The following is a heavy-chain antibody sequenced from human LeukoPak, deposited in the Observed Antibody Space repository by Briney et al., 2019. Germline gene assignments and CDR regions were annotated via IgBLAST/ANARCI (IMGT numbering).Heavy chain of an antibody. CDR2: IRYDGSNK. D-gene: IGHD1-26*01. CDR3: ARYSGSYYYFDY. V-gene: IGHV3-30*02. CDR1: GFTFSSHG. J-gene: IGHJ4*02. Sequence: PGGSLRLSCAASGFTFSSHGMHWVRQAPGKGLEWVAFIRYDGSNKYYADSVKGRFTISRDNSKNTLYLQMNSLRAEDTAVYYCARYSGSYYYFDYWGQGTLVTVSS.